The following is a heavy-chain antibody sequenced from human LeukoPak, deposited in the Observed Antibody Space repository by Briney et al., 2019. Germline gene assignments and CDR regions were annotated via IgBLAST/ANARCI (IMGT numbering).Heavy chain of an antibody. J-gene: IGHJ4*02. CDR2: INPNSGGT. Sequence: ASVKVSCKASGYTFTGYYMHWVRQAPGQGLEWMGWINPNSGGTNYAQKFQGRVTMTRDTPISTAYMELSRLRSDDTAVYYCASLWFGEPYFDYWGQGTLVTVSS. D-gene: IGHD3-10*01. V-gene: IGHV1-2*02. CDR3: ASLWFGEPYFDY. CDR1: GYTFTGYY.